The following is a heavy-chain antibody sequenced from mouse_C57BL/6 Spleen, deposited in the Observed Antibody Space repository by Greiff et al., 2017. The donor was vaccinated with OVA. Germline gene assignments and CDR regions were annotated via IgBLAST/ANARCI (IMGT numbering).Heavy chain of an antibody. CDR1: GYTFTSYW. Sequence: VQLQQPGTELVKPGASVKLSCKASGYTFTSYWMHWVKQRPGQGLEWIGNINPSNGGTNYNEKFKSKATLTVDKSSSTAYMQLSSLTSEDSAVYYGARPYYYGSRECYFDYWGQGTTLTVSS. J-gene: IGHJ2*01. D-gene: IGHD1-1*01. CDR3: ARPYYYGSRECYFDY. CDR2: INPSNGGT. V-gene: IGHV1-53*01.